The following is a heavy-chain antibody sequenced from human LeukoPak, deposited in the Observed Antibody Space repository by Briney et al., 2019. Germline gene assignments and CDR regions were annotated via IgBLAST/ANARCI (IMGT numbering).Heavy chain of an antibody. CDR1: GFTFSSYA. CDR2: ISGSGGST. CDR3: AKTPYYYDSSGYTED. D-gene: IGHD3-22*01. J-gene: IGHJ4*02. Sequence: PGGSLRLSCAASGFTFSSYAMSWVRQAPGKGLEWVSAISGSGGSTYYADSVKGRFTISRDNSKNTLYLQMNSLRAEDTAVYYCAKTPYYYDSSGYTEDWGQGTLVTVSS. V-gene: IGHV3-23*01.